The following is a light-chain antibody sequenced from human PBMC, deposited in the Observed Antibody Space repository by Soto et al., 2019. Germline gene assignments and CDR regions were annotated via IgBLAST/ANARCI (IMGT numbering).Light chain of an antibody. CDR2: DDN. J-gene: IGLJ1*01. Sequence: QAVVTQPPSVSAAPGQKVTISCSGSSSSIGGNSVSWYQQLPGTAPKLLIYDDNKRPSGIPDRFSGSKSGTSATLGITGFQTGDEADYYCGSWDSSLSAYVFGTGTKLTVL. V-gene: IGLV1-51*01. CDR1: SSSIGGNS. CDR3: GSWDSSLSAYV.